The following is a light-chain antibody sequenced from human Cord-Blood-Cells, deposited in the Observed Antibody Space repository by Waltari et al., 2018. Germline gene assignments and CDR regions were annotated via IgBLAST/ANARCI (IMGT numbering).Light chain of an antibody. CDR3: QQYYSFSYS. CDR1: HVTSSY. V-gene: IGKV1D-8*01. CDR2: AAA. Sequence: VIWMTQSPSLLSASTGARFTISCRMRHVTSSYLAWYQQKPGKAPELLIYAAATLQSGVTSRLSGSGSATDFTLIISCRQSEEFAADYCQQYYSFSYSFGQGTKLEIK. J-gene: IGKJ2*03.